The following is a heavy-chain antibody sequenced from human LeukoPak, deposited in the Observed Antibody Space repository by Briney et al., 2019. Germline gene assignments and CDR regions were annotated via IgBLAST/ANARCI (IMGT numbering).Heavy chain of an antibody. CDR1: GYSVPSNIAA. D-gene: IGHD1-1*01. Sequence: SQALPLTCASSGYSVPSNIAAWNWTTQSPSRGLEWLGRSYYKSKWFNDYAVSVKGRNTISPDTSKNQFSLQLNSVTPEDTAVYYCSRALEPFRYYYGMDVWGQGTTVTVSS. J-gene: IGHJ6*02. CDR2: SYYKSKWFN. V-gene: IGHV6-1*01. CDR3: SRALEPFRYYYGMDV.